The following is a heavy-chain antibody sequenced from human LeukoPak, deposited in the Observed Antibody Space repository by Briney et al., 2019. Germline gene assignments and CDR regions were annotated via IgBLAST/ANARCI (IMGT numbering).Heavy chain of an antibody. CDR2: IYHSGST. Sequence: SETLSLTCAVSGYSISSGYYWGWIRQPPGKGLEWIGSIYHSGSTYYNPSLKSRVTISVDTSKDQFSLKLSSVTAADTAVYYCASQVDSSSWLDYWGQGTLVTVSS. J-gene: IGHJ4*02. V-gene: IGHV4-38-2*01. D-gene: IGHD6-13*01. CDR1: GYSISSGYY. CDR3: ASQVDSSSWLDY.